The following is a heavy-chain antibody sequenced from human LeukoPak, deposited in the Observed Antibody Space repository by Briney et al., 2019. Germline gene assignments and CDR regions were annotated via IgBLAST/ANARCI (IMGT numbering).Heavy chain of an antibody. V-gene: IGHV3-30*18. D-gene: IGHD3-3*01. J-gene: IGHJ4*02. CDR2: ISYDGSNK. CDR1: GFTFSSYG. CDR3: AKGVTNYDFWSGYSGPFDY. Sequence: GRSLRLSCAASGFTFSSYGMHWVRQAPGKGLEWVAVISYDGSNKYYADSVKGRSTISRDNSKNTLYLQMNSLRAEDTAVYYCAKGVTNYDFWSGYSGPFDYWGQGTLVTVSS.